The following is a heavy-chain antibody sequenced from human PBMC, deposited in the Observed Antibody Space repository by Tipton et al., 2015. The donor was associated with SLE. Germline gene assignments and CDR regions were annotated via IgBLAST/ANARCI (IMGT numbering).Heavy chain of an antibody. CDR3: ARGSYFVH. CDR1: GYTLSNNY. Sequence: QLVQSGAEVKKPGASVKVSCKASGYTLSNNYMHWVRQAPGQGLEWMGIINPSEGSTSYAQKFQGRVTMTTDTSTSTAYMELRSLRSDDTAVYYCARGSYFVHWGQGTLVTVSS. D-gene: IGHD3-10*01. J-gene: IGHJ4*02. V-gene: IGHV1-46*01. CDR2: INPSEGST.